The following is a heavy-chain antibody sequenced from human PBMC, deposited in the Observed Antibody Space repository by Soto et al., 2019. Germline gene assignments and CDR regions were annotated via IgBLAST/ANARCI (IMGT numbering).Heavy chain of an antibody. CDR2: ISYDGSNK. J-gene: IGHJ4*02. CDR3: AKDLEAIVVVTANDY. V-gene: IGHV3-30*18. D-gene: IGHD2-21*02. Sequence: GGSLRLSCAASGFTFCIYVMHLVRQAPGKGLEWVAVISYDGSNKYYADSVKGRFTISRENSKNTLYLQMNSLRAEDTAVYYCAKDLEAIVVVTANDYWGQGTLVTVSS. CDR1: GFTFCIYV.